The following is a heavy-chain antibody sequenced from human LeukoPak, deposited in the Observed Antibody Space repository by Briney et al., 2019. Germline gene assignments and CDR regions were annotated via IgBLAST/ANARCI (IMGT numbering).Heavy chain of an antibody. J-gene: IGHJ1*01. D-gene: IGHD6-13*01. Sequence: SETLSLTCTVSGGSISSYYWSWIRQPPGKGLEWIGYVYYSGSAHYNPSLKSRVTISVDTSKSQFSLKLSSVTAADTAVYYCARDDSGSSWFSAEYFQHWGQGTLVTVSS. CDR2: VYYSGSA. CDR1: GGSISSYY. CDR3: ARDDSGSSWFSAEYFQH. V-gene: IGHV4-59*01.